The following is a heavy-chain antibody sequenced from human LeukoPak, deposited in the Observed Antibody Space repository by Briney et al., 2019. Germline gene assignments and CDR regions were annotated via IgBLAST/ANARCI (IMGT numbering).Heavy chain of an antibody. CDR1: GFRFNEYS. D-gene: IGHD4-11*01. J-gene: IGHJ4*02. CDR3: ATTYTHARH. V-gene: IGHV3-7*01. Sequence: PAGGSLRLSCAASGFRFNEYSMGWVRQAPGKGLEYMAHIKEDGSEIFYVDSVKGRFIISRDNAKNSLFLQMSSLGAEDTAIYFCATTYTHARHWGQGALVTVSS. CDR2: IKEDGSEI.